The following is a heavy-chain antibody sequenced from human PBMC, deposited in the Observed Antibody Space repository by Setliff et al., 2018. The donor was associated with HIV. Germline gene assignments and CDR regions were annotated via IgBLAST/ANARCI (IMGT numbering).Heavy chain of an antibody. V-gene: IGHV4-59*01. J-gene: IGHJ6*02. CDR3: ARMDSSTWPDYYFYGMDV. CDR2: IYYMGRT. CDR1: GGSISGSV. Sequence: KASETLSLTCTVSGGSISGSVWSWIRQPPGKGLEFVGCIYYMGRTTYNPSLKSRLTISVDKSKSQFSLKVRSVTAADTAVYYCARMDSSTWPDYYFYGMDVWGQGTTVTVSS. D-gene: IGHD2-2*01.